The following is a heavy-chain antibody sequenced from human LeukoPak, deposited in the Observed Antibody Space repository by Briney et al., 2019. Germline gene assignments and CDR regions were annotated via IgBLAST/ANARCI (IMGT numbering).Heavy chain of an antibody. D-gene: IGHD7-27*01. CDR3: ARDSGEYDY. CDR1: GFIFNTYG. Sequence: GGSLRFSCAASGFIFNTYGMHWVRQAPGKGLEWVAVISYDGSNKYYADSVKGRFTISRDNSKNTLYLQMNSLRAEDTAVYYCARDSGEYDYWGQGTLVTVSS. J-gene: IGHJ4*02. CDR2: ISYDGSNK. V-gene: IGHV3-30*19.